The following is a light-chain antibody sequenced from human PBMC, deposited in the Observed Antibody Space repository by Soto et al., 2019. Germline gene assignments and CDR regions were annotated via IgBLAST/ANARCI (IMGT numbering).Light chain of an antibody. CDR3: QQYGSSPRT. Sequence: EIVLTQSPGTLSLSPGERATLSCRASQSVSSSYLAWYQQKPGQAPRLLIYGASSRATGIPDRFSGSGSGTDFTLTISRLEPEDFAVYSCQQYGSSPRTFGQGTKVEI. CDR2: GAS. CDR1: QSVSSSY. J-gene: IGKJ1*01. V-gene: IGKV3-20*01.